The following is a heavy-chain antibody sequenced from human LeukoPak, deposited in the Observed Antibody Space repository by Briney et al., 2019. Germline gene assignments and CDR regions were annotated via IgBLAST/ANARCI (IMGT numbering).Heavy chain of an antibody. CDR1: GFTFSSYW. V-gene: IGHV3-7*04. D-gene: IGHD6-13*01. J-gene: IGHJ5*02. CDR2: IKQDGSEK. CDR3: ARVYSSSWYWFDP. Sequence: GGSLRLSCAASGFTFSSYWMSWVRQAPGRGLEWVANIKQDGSEKYYVDSVKGRFTISRDSAKNSLYLQMNSLRAEDTAVYYCARVYSSSWYWFDPWGQGTLVTVSS.